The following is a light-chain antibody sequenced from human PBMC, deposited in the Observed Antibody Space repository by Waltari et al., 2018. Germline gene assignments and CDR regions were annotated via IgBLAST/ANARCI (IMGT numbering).Light chain of an antibody. Sequence: DVVLTQSPLSLPVTLGQPASISCNSSQSLVHSDGNTYLAWFHQRPGQSPRRLIYKVSNRESGVPDRFSARCSGTDFTLKISRVDAEDVGVFYCMQGTHWPLTFGGGTTVEIK. CDR2: KVS. CDR1: QSLVHSDGNTY. CDR3: MQGTHWPLT. J-gene: IGKJ4*01. V-gene: IGKV2-30*02.